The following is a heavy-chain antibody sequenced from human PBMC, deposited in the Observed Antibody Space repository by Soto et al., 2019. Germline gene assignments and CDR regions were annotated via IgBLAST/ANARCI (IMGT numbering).Heavy chain of an antibody. CDR3: ARGLGSGSYYYYYGMDV. CDR1: GYTFTSYD. CDR2: MNPNSGNT. D-gene: IGHD1-26*01. Sequence: ASVKVSCKASGYTFTSYDINWVRQATGQGLEWMGWMNPNSGNTGYAQKFQGRVTMTRNTSISTAYMELSSLRSEDTAVYYCARGLGSGSYYYYYGMDVWGQGTTVTVSS. V-gene: IGHV1-8*01. J-gene: IGHJ6*02.